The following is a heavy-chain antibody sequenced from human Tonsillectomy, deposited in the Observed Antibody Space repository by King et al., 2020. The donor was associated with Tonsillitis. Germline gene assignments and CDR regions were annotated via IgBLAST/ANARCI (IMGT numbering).Heavy chain of an antibody. CDR1: GFTVSSNY. Sequence: VQLVESGGGLVHPGGSLRLSCAASGFTVSSNYMSWVRQAPGKGLEWVSVIYSGGSTYYADSVKGRFTISRDNSKNTLYLQMNSLRAEDTAVYYCARGNYYYYMDVWGKGTTVTVSS. CDR2: IYSGGST. CDR3: ARGNYYYYMDV. J-gene: IGHJ6*03. V-gene: IGHV3-66*01.